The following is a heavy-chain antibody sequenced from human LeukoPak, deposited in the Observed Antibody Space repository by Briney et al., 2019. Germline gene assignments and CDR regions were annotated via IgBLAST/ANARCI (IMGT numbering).Heavy chain of an antibody. CDR1: GFTFSSYW. CDR2: INTDGSST. D-gene: IGHD3-16*01. J-gene: IGHJ4*02. V-gene: IGHV3-74*01. Sequence: GGSLRLSCAASGFTFSSYWMHWVRQAPGKGLVWVSRINTDGSSTSYADSVKGRFTISRDNAKNTLYLQMNSLRAEDTAVYYCARHRGISTRDFEYWGQGTLVTVSS. CDR3: ARHRGISTRDFEY.